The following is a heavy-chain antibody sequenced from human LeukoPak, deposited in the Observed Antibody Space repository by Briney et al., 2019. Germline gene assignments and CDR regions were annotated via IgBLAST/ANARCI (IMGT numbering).Heavy chain of an antibody. CDR1: GGTFSSYA. CDR3: ATNYYDSSVV. Sequence: ASVKVSCKASGGTFSSYAISWVRQAPGQGLEWMGGIIPIFGTANYAQKFQGRVTITADESTSTAYMELSSLRSEDTAVYYCATNYYDSSVVWGQGTLVTVSS. J-gene: IGHJ4*02. V-gene: IGHV1-69*13. CDR2: IIPIFGTA. D-gene: IGHD3-22*01.